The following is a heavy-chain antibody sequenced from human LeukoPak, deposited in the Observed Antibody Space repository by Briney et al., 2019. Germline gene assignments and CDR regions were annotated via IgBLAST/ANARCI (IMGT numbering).Heavy chain of an antibody. Sequence: SETLSLTCTVSGGSISSYYWSWIRQPPGKGLEWIGYIYYSGSTNYNPSLKSRVTISVDTSKNQFSLKLSSVTAADTAEYYCARYGGKRTALDIWGQGTMVTVSS. V-gene: IGHV4-59*01. CDR2: IYYSGST. D-gene: IGHD4-17*01. CDR1: GGSISSYY. J-gene: IGHJ3*02. CDR3: ARYGGKRTALDI.